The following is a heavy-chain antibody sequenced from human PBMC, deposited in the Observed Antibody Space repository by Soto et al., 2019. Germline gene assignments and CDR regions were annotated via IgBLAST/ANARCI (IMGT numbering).Heavy chain of an antibody. J-gene: IGHJ6*03. D-gene: IGHD3-9*01. CDR2: MYYSGST. CDR1: GGSISSYY. Sequence: QVQLQESGPGLVKPSETLSLTCTVSGGSISSYYWSWIRLPPGKGLEWIGYMYYSGSTNYNPSLKSRVTISVDTSKNQFSLKLSSVTAADTAVYYCARYSHYDILTGYYGGARAADMDVWGKGTTVTVSS. CDR3: ARYSHYDILTGYYGGARAADMDV. V-gene: IGHV4-59*08.